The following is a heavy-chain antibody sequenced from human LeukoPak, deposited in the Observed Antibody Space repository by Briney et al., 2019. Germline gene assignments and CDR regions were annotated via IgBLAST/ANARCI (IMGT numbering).Heavy chain of an antibody. V-gene: IGHV1-3*01. Sequence: GASVKVSCKASGYTFTSYAMHWVRQAPGQRLEWMGWINAGNGNTKYSQKFQGRVTITRDTSASTAYMELSSLRSEDTAVYYCATGYCSGGSCAGDAFDIWGQGTMVTVSS. CDR1: GYTFTSYA. CDR2: INAGNGNT. D-gene: IGHD2-15*01. J-gene: IGHJ3*02. CDR3: ATGYCSGGSCAGDAFDI.